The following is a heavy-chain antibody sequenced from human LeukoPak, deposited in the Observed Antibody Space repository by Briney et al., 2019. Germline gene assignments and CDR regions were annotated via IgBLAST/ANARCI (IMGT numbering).Heavy chain of an antibody. CDR1: GFTFSGSA. D-gene: IGHD3-22*01. Sequence: GGSLRLSCVVSGFTFSGSAVHWVRQASGKGLEWVGRIRSKANNYATAYTASVKGRFTISRDDSKNTAYLQMNSLKTEDTAVYYCTGDNFDSSVKFDYWGQGTLVTVSS. J-gene: IGHJ4*02. V-gene: IGHV3-73*01. CDR3: TGDNFDSSVKFDY. CDR2: IRSKANNYAT.